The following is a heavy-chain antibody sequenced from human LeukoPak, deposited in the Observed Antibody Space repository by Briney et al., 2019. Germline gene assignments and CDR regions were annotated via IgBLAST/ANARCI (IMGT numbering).Heavy chain of an antibody. J-gene: IGHJ4*02. CDR1: GGSINSNSYY. CDR2: IYYSGST. CDR3: AKDDAWIRFGE. D-gene: IGHD3-10*01. Sequence: SETLSLTCAVSGGSINSNSYYWGWIRQPPGTGLEWIGSIYYSGSTYYNPSLKSRVTISADTSKNHFSLRVSSVTAADTAVYYCAKDDAWIRFGEWSQGTLVTVSS. V-gene: IGHV4-39*07.